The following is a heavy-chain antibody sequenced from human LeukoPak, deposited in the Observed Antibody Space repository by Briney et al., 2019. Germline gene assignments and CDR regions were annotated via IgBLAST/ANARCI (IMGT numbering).Heavy chain of an antibody. D-gene: IGHD4-11*01. CDR1: GGSISSSSYY. V-gene: IGHV4-39*01. CDR3: ARHGVTTSWFDP. Sequence: SETLSLTCTVSGGSISSSSYYWGWIRQPPGKGLEWIGSIYYSGSTYYNPSLKSRVTISVDTSKNQFSLKLSSATAADTAVYYCARHGVTTSWFDPWGQGTLVTVSS. J-gene: IGHJ5*02. CDR2: IYYSGST.